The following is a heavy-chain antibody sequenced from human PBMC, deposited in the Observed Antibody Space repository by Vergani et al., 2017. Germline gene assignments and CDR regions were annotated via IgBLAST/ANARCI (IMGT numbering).Heavy chain of an antibody. J-gene: IGHJ6*03. CDR2: ISFNGLTV. CDR1: GFRFEQFG. D-gene: IGHD2/OR15-2a*01. CDR3: ARGGLYSFYYCMNV. V-gene: IGHV3-20*01. Sequence: EVELVDSGGKVVRPGGSLGLSCVASGFRFEQFGMMWVRQSPGKGPEWVAGISFNGLTVGYSESVEGRFTISRDNSKKSLFLQMSNVRAEDTASYHCARGGLYSFYYCMNVWGNGTTVKVSS.